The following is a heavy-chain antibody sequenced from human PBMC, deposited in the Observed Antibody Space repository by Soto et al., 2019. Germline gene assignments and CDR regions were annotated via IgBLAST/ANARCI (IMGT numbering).Heavy chain of an antibody. CDR1: YGSIINFY. CDR2: ISSSGNT. CDR3: ARAPMVLTRSYFDS. Sequence: SETLSLTCTFSYGSIINFYWSWIRQPPGKGLEWIGYISSSGNTNYNPSLKSRVSISVDTSKNQFSLNLTSVTAADTAVYYCARAPMVLTRSYFDSWGQGTPVTVSS. V-gene: IGHV4-59*01. D-gene: IGHD3-22*01. J-gene: IGHJ4*02.